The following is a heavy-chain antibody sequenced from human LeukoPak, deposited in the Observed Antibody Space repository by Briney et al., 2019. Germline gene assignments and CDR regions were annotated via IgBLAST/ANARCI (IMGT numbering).Heavy chain of an antibody. CDR2: ISNSGSTI. CDR3: ARRGYFDY. CDR1: GFTFSDYE. Sequence: LPGGSLRLSCAASGFTFSDYEMNWVRQAPGKGLEWVSYISNSGSTIYYADSVKGRFTISRDNAKDSLYLQLNSLRAEDTALYYCARRGYFDYWGQGTLVTVSS. J-gene: IGHJ4*02. V-gene: IGHV3-48*03.